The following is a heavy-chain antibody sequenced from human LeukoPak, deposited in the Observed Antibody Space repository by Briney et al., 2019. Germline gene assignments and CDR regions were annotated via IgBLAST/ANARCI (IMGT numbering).Heavy chain of an antibody. J-gene: IGHJ4*02. Sequence: GGSLRLSCAASGFTFSSYWMTWVRQAPGKRLEWVANVKEGGSESYYVDSVRGRFTIPRDNAKSSLYLQMNSLRAEDAAVYYCARAPRIYCSSTSCYSHFDYWGQGTLVTVSS. CDR3: ARAPRIYCSSTSCYSHFDY. CDR2: VKEGGSES. D-gene: IGHD2-2*01. V-gene: IGHV3-7*03. CDR1: GFTFSSYW.